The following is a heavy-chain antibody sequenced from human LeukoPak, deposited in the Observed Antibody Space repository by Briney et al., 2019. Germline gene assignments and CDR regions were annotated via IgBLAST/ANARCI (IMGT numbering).Heavy chain of an antibody. CDR3: ARDRPSYDILTGFYPMNFDY. V-gene: IGHV4-30-4*08. Sequence: SETLSLTCTVSGGSISSGDYYWSWIRQPPGKGLEWIGYIYYSGSTYYNPSLKSRVTISVDTSKNQFSLKLSSVTAADTAVYYCARDRPSYDILTGFYPMNFDYWGQGTLVTVSS. D-gene: IGHD3-9*01. CDR1: GGSISSGDYY. J-gene: IGHJ4*02. CDR2: IYYSGST.